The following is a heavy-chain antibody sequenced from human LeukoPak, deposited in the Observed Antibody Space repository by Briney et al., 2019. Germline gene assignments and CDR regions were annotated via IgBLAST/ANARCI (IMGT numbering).Heavy chain of an antibody. V-gene: IGHV3-30*03. CDR2: ISYDGSNK. CDR3: ARNAHNSSGYSSNWFDP. J-gene: IGHJ5*02. CDR1: GFTFSSYG. Sequence: GRSLRLSCAASGFTFSSYGMHWVRQAPGKGLEWVAVISYDGSNKYYADSVKGRFTISRDNSKNTLYLQMNSLRAEDTAVYYCARNAHNSSGYSSNWFDPWGQGTLVTVSS. D-gene: IGHD3-22*01.